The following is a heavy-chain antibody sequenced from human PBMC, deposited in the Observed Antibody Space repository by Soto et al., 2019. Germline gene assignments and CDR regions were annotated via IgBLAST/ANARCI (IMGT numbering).Heavy chain of an antibody. V-gene: IGHV3-23*01. CDR1: GFTFSSYA. J-gene: IGHJ4*02. CDR2: ISGSGGST. D-gene: IGHD4-17*01. Sequence: EVQLLESGGGLVQPGGSLRLPCAASGFTFSSYAMSWVRQAPGKGLEWVSAISGSGGSTYYADSVKGRFTISRDNSKNTLYLQMNSLRAEDTAVYYCAKATTVTWVYFDYWGQGTLVTVSS. CDR3: AKATTVTWVYFDY.